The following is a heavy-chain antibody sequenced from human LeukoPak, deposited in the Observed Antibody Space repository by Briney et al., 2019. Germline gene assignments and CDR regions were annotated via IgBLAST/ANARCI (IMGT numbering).Heavy chain of an antibody. J-gene: IGHJ4*02. CDR3: ARDISGGEDY. CDR2: IGGYNGDT. Sequence: GASVKVSCKASGYTFNSYSITWFRQGPGQGLEWMGWIGGYNGDTLYPQKFQGRVTVTTDTSSSTAYMELRSLRSDDTAVYYCARDISGGEDYWGQGTLVTVSS. D-gene: IGHD3-16*01. V-gene: IGHV1-18*01. CDR1: GYTFNSYS.